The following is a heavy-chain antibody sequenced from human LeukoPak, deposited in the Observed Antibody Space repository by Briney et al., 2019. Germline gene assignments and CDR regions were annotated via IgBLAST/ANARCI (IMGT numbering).Heavy chain of an antibody. D-gene: IGHD6-19*01. V-gene: IGHV4-34*01. J-gene: IGHJ4*02. Sequence: SETLSLTCAVYGGSFSGYYWSWIRQPPGKGLEWIGEINHSGSTNYNPSLKSRVTISVDTSKNRFSLKLSSVTAADTAVYYCARELYSSGWYGVYYFDYWGQGTLVTVSS. CDR1: GGSFSGYY. CDR2: INHSGST. CDR3: ARELYSSGWYGVYYFDY.